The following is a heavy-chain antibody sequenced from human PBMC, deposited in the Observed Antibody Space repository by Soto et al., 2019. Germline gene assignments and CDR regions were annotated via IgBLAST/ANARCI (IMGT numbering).Heavy chain of an antibody. V-gene: IGHV4-31*03. D-gene: IGHD3-22*01. J-gene: IGHJ4*02. Sequence: SETLSLTCTVSGGSISSGGYYWSWIRQHPGKGLEWIGYIYYSGSTYYNPSLKSRVTISVDTSKNQFSLKLSSVTAADTAVYYCARTDSSGYSDYWGQGTLVTVSS. CDR3: ARTDSSGYSDY. CDR2: IYYSGST. CDR1: GGSISSGGYY.